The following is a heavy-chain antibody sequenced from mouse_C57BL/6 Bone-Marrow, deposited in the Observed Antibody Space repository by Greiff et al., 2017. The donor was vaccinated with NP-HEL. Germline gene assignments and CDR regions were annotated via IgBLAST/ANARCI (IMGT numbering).Heavy chain of an antibody. V-gene: IGHV1-54*01. CDR1: GYAFTNYL. Sequence: VQLVESGAELVRPGTSVKVSCKASGYAFTNYLIEWVKQRPGQGLEWIGVINPGSGGTNYNEKFKGKATLTADKSSSTAYMQLSSLTSEDSAVYFCARRDYDGYYVGYFDYWGQGTTLTVSS. D-gene: IGHD2-3*01. CDR2: INPGSGGT. CDR3: ARRDYDGYYVGYFDY. J-gene: IGHJ2*01.